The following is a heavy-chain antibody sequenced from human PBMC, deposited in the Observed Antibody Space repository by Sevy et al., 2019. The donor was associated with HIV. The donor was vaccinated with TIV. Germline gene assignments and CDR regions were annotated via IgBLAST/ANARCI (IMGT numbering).Heavy chain of an antibody. J-gene: IGHJ4*02. D-gene: IGHD3-10*01. Sequence: ASVKVSCKASGDTFNNSALSWLRQAPGQGLEWMGAVNPIFGTANYALKFQGRVTLTADVSTSTAYMELTGLRSEDTAVYYCAGKSGTYYLYYFEYWGQGTLVTVSS. CDR2: VNPIFGTA. V-gene: IGHV1-69*13. CDR1: GDTFNNSA. CDR3: AGKSGTYYLYYFEY.